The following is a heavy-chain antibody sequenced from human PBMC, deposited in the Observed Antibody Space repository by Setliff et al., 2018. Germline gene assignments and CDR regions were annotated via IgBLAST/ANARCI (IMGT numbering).Heavy chain of an antibody. V-gene: IGHV4-34*01. CDR2: INHSGST. CDR3: ARAIYSSGWYLRYYYYMDV. D-gene: IGHD6-19*01. CDR1: GGSFSGYY. J-gene: IGHJ6*03. Sequence: PSETLSLTWAVYGGSFSGYYWSWIRQPPGKGLEWIGEINHSGSTNYNPALKSRVTISVDTSRNPFSLKLSSVTAADTAVYYCARAIYSSGWYLRYYYYMDVWGKGTTVTVSS.